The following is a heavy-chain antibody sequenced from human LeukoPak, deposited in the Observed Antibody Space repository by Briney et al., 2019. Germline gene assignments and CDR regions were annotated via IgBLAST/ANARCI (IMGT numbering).Heavy chain of an antibody. J-gene: IGHJ4*02. CDR2: ISSSSSYI. V-gene: IGHV3-21*01. CDR3: ARDRTGSGSNYLDHFDY. D-gene: IGHD3-10*01. CDR1: GFTFSSYN. Sequence: GGSLRLSCAASGFTFSSYNMNWVRQAPGKGLEWVSSISSSSSYIYYADSVKGRFTISRDNAKNSLYLQMNSLRAEDTAVYYCARDRTGSGSNYLDHFDYWGQGTLVTVSS.